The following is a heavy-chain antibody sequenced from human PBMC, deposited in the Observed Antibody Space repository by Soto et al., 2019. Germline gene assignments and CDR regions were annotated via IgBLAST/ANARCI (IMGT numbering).Heavy chain of an antibody. Sequence: SETLSLTCAVSSGSISGSNWWSWVRQPPGKGLEWIGEIYHSGSTNYNPSLKSRVTISVDKSENQFSLKLSSVTAADTAVYYCARGGSGYPVDYWGKGTLVAV. CDR2: IYHSGST. V-gene: IGHV4-4*02. CDR3: ARGGSGYPVDY. CDR1: SGSISGSNW. J-gene: IGHJ4*02. D-gene: IGHD3-22*01.